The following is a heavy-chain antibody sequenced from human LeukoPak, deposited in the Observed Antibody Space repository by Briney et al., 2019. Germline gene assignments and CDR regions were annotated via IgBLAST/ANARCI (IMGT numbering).Heavy chain of an antibody. CDR2: IKQDGSEK. J-gene: IGHJ4*02. CDR3: ARLLTYYYDSSGYYEVLSYFDH. CDR1: GFTFSSYW. D-gene: IGHD3-22*01. Sequence: GGSLRLSCAASGFTFSSYWMSWVRQAPGKGLEWVANIKQDGSEKYYVDSVKGRFTISRDNAKNSLYLQMNSLRAEDTAVYYCARLLTYYYDSSGYYEVLSYFDHWGQGTLVTVSS. V-gene: IGHV3-7*01.